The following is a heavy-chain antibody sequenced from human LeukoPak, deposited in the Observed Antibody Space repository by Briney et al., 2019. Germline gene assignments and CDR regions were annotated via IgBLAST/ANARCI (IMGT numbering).Heavy chain of an antibody. J-gene: IGHJ5*02. CDR2: IKQDGSEK. D-gene: IGHD3-22*01. V-gene: IGHV3-7*01. CDR1: GFTFSDYW. Sequence: GGSLRLSCAASGFTFSDYWMSWVRQAPGKGLEWVVNIKQDGSEKHYVDSLRGRFTISRDNAKNSLDLQMNSLRAEDTAVYFSARDLYYFDSSGYYASDLWGQGTLVTVSS. CDR3: ARDLYYFDSSGYYASDL.